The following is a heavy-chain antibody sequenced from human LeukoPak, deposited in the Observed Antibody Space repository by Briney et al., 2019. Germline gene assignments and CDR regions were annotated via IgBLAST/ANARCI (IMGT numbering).Heavy chain of an antibody. J-gene: IGHJ4*02. D-gene: IGHD3-22*01. CDR3: ARTMGYCYDSSGYFDY. CDR2: IYYSGST. Sequence: PSETLSLTCTVSGGSISSSSYYWGWIRQPPGKGLEWIGNIYYSGSTYYNPSLKSRVTISVDTSKNQFSLKLSSVTAADTAVYYCARTMGYCYDSSGYFDYWGQGTLVTVSS. V-gene: IGHV4-39*07. CDR1: GGSISSSSYY.